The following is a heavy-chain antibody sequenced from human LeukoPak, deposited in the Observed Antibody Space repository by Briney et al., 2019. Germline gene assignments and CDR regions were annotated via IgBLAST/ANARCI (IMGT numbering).Heavy chain of an antibody. Sequence: GGSLRLSCAASGFTFSSYDMHWVRQATGKGLEWVSAIGTAGDTYYPGSVKGRFTISRENAKNSLYLQMNSLRAEDTAVYYCARVSYSGYESWFDPWGQGTLVTVPS. V-gene: IGHV3-13*01. CDR1: GFTFSSYD. CDR3: ARVSYSGYESWFDP. CDR2: IGTAGDT. D-gene: IGHD5-12*01. J-gene: IGHJ5*02.